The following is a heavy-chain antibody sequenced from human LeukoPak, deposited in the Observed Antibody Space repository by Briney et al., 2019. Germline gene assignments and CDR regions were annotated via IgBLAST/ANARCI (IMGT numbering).Heavy chain of an antibody. J-gene: IGHJ3*02. CDR2: IYYSGST. CDR3: AREMAMSAFDI. CDR1: GSSISSYY. V-gene: IGHV4-59*01. D-gene: IGHD5-24*01. Sequence: SETLSLTCTVSGSSISSYYWSWIRQPPGKGLEWIGYIYYSGSTNYNPSLKSRVTISVDTSKNQFSLKLSSVTAADTAVYYCAREMAMSAFDIWGQGTMVTVSS.